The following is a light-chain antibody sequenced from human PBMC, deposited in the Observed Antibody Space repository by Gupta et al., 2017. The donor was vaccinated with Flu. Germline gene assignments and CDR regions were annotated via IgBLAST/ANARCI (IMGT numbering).Light chain of an antibody. J-gene: IGKJ4*01. V-gene: IGKV1-6*01. CDR2: NVS. Sequence: AIQLTQSPSSLSASVGDRVTITCRASQDIRNTLGWYQQKPGKAPKLLMYNVSTLQSGVPSRFSGSGSGTDFTLTISSLQPEDLATYYCLHDYNYPLTFGGGTKVEIK. CDR3: LHDYNYPLT. CDR1: QDIRNT.